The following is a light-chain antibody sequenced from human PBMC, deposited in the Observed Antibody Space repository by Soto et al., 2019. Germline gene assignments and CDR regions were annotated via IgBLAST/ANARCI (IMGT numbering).Light chain of an antibody. CDR3: QQRSNWPPVT. Sequence: EIVLTQSPATLSLSPGERATLSCRASQSVSSYLAWYQQKPGQAPRLLIYDASNRAYGIPARFRGSGSGTDFTLTISSLEPEDFAIYYCQQRSNWPPVTFGGGTKVEIK. V-gene: IGKV3-11*01. J-gene: IGKJ4*01. CDR1: QSVSSY. CDR2: DAS.